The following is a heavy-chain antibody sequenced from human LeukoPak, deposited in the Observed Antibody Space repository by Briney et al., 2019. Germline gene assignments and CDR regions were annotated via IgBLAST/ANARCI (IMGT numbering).Heavy chain of an antibody. Sequence: SETLSLTCTVSGGSISSYYWSWIRQPPGKGLEWIGYIYYSGSTNYNPSLKSRVTISVDTSKNQFSLKLSSVTAADTAVYYCARHSTQGMNFDYWGQGTLVTVSS. CDR2: IYYSGST. V-gene: IGHV4-59*01. CDR3: ARHSTQGMNFDY. J-gene: IGHJ4*02. D-gene: IGHD6-13*01. CDR1: GGSISSYY.